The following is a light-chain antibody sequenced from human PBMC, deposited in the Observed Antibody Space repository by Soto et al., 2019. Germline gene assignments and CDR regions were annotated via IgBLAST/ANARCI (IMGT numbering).Light chain of an antibody. V-gene: IGKV1-39*01. CDR1: QNLRTY. J-gene: IGKJ1*01. CDR2: ASS. CDR3: HQSYTTPWT. Sequence: DIRMTQSPSSLSASVGDKITISCRASQNLRTYLNWYQQIPGKAPRFLIHASSTLQAGVPSRFSGSGSGTDFTLTINGLQPEDFATYFCHQSYTTPWTFGQGTKVDLK.